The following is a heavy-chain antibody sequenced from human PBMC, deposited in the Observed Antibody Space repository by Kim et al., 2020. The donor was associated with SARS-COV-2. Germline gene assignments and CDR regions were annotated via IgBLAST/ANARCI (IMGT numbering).Heavy chain of an antibody. CDR3: ARGQWLRLIDY. J-gene: IGHJ4*02. CDR2: P. V-gene: IGHV7-4-1*02. Sequence: PTYAQGFTGRFVFSLDTSVSTAYLQISSLKAEDTAVYYCARGQWLRLIDYWGQGTLVTVSS. D-gene: IGHD6-19*01.